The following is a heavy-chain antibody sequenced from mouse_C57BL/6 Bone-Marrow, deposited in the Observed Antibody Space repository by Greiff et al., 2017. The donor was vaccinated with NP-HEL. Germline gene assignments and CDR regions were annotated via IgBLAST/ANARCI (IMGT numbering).Heavy chain of an antibody. CDR1: GYTFTSYW. D-gene: IGHD2-1*01. CDR3: AREGGNYVGYAMDY. J-gene: IGHJ4*01. Sequence: QVQLQQPGAELVKPGASVKLSCKASGYTFTSYWMHWVKQRPGRGLEWIGRIDPNSGGTKYNEKFKSQATLTVDKPSSTAYMQLSSLTSEDSAVYYCAREGGNYVGYAMDYWGQGTSVTVSS. CDR2: IDPNSGGT. V-gene: IGHV1-72*01.